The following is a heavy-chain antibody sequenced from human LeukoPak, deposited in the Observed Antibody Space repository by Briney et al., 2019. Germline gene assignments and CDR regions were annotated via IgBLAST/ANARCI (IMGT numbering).Heavy chain of an antibody. J-gene: IGHJ4*02. D-gene: IGHD2-21*01. V-gene: IGHV3-15*01. CDR1: GFNVRTNY. CDR2: IKSKTDGGTT. Sequence: GGSLRLSCAVSGFNVRTNYMSWVRQAPGKGLEWVGRIKSKTDGGTTDYAAPVKGRFTISRDDSKNTLYLQINSPKTEDTAVYYCTTEDYSFDYWGQGTLVTVSS. CDR3: TTEDYSFDY.